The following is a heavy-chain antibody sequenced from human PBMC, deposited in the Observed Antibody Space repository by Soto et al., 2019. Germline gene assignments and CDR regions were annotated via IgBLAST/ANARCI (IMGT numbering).Heavy chain of an antibody. CDR2: IIPILGIA. J-gene: IGHJ4*02. D-gene: IGHD3-10*01. Sequence: QVQLVHSGAEVKKPGSSVKVSCKASGGTFSSYTISWVRQAPGQGLEWMGRIIPILGIANYAQKFQGRVTITADKSTSTAYMELSSLRSEDTAVYYCARGLWFGEFYYFDYWGQGTLVTVSS. CDR3: ARGLWFGEFYYFDY. CDR1: GGTFSSYT. V-gene: IGHV1-69*02.